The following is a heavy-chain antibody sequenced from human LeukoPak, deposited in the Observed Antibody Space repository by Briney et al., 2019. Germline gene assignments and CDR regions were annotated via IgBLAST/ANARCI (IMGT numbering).Heavy chain of an antibody. J-gene: IGHJ3*02. CDR3: ARDPRIVVVTSRAFDI. CDR1: GFTFSSYA. V-gene: IGHV3-30-3*01. Sequence: GGSLRLSCAAPGFTFSSYAMHWVRQAPGKGLEWVAVISYDGSNKYYADSVKGRFTISRDNSKNTLYLQMNSLRAEDTAVYYCARDPRIVVVTSRAFDIWGQGTMVTVSS. D-gene: IGHD3-22*01. CDR2: ISYDGSNK.